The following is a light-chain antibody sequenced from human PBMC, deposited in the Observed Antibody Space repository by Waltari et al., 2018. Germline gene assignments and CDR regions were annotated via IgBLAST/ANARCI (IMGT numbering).Light chain of an antibody. CDR1: QCSTTNS. J-gene: IGKJ4*01. CDR2: GTS. CDR3: QQYDGEVVT. Sequence: ARQCSTTNSLTLYQQKLGQAPRLLRYGTSSRATGIPDRFSGSGSGTDFTLTISRLEPEDFAVYYCQQYDGEVVTFGGGTKVEI. V-gene: IGKV3-20*01.